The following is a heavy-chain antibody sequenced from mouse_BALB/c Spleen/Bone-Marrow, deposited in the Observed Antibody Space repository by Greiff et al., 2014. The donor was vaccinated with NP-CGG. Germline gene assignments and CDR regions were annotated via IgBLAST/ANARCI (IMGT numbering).Heavy chain of an antibody. CDR1: GFSLTGYG. Sequence: VQLQESGPGLVAPSQSLAITCTVSGFSLTGYGVKWVRQPPGKGLEWLGEIWGDGSTAYNSALKSRLNISKDNSKSQIFLKMNSEQTDNSARYNYDRDYGAEAMDYWGQGTSVTVSS. CDR3: DRDYGAEAMDY. CDR2: IWGDGST. V-gene: IGHV2-6-7*01. D-gene: IGHD1-1*01. J-gene: IGHJ4*01.